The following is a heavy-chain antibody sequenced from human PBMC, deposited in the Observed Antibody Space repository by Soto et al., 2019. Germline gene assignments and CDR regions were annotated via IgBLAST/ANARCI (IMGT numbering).Heavy chain of an antibody. CDR1: GGSISSYY. Sequence: PSETLSLTCTVSGGSISSYYWSWIRQPPGKGLEWIGYIYYSGSTNYNPSLKSRVTISVDTSKNQFSLKLSSVTAADTAVYYCARSGITGTWWFDPWGQGTLVTVSS. D-gene: IGHD1-7*01. V-gene: IGHV4-59*08. J-gene: IGHJ5*02. CDR2: IYYSGST. CDR3: ARSGITGTWWFDP.